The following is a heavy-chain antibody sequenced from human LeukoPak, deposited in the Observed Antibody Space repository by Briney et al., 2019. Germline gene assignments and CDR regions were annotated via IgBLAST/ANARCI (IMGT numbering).Heavy chain of an antibody. D-gene: IGHD1-14*01. V-gene: IGHV4-59*01. J-gene: IGHJ6*02. Sequence: PSETLSLTCTVSGGSISSYHWSWIRQPPGKGLEWIGYIYYSGSTNYNPSLKSRVTISVDTSKNQFSLKLSSVTAADTAVYYCARDSGNPIPYYYYGMDVWGQGTTVTVSS. CDR2: IYYSGST. CDR3: ARDSGNPIPYYYYGMDV. CDR1: GGSISSYH.